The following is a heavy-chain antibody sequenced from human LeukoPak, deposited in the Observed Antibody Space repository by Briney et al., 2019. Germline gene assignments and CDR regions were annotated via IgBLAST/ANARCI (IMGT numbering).Heavy chain of an antibody. CDR1: GYTFTNYW. Sequence: GESLKISCKASGYTFTNYWIGWVRQMPGKGLEWMGVMYPGDSDTRYSPSFQGQVTISADKSVSTAYLQWSSLKASDTVIYYCARREQQVSFDYWGQGTLVTVSS. J-gene: IGHJ4*02. CDR3: ARREQQVSFDY. CDR2: MYPGDSDT. D-gene: IGHD6-13*01. V-gene: IGHV5-51*01.